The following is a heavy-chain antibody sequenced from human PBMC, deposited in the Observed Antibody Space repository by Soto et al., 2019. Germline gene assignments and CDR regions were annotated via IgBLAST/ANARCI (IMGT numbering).Heavy chain of an antibody. Sequence: PSETLSLTCAVYGGSFSGYYWSWIRQPPGKGLEWIGEINHSGSTNYNPSLKSRVTISVDTSKNQFSLKLSSVTAADTAVHYCAKVFRGSSGYNLPYYYYGMDVWGQGTTVTVSS. J-gene: IGHJ6*02. D-gene: IGHD3-22*01. V-gene: IGHV4-34*01. CDR3: AKVFRGSSGYNLPYYYYGMDV. CDR1: GGSFSGYY. CDR2: INHSGST.